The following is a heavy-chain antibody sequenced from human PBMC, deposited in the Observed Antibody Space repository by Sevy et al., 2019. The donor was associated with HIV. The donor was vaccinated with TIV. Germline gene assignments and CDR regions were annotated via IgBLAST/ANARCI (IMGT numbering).Heavy chain of an antibody. CDR3: ARVRARTTVTQGAFDI. Sequence: ASVKVSCKASGGTFSSYAISWVRQAPGQGLEWMGGIIPIFGTANYAQKFQGRVTVTADKSTSTAYMKLSSLRTEDTAGYYWARVRARTTVTQGAFDIWGQGTMVTVSS. J-gene: IGHJ3*02. V-gene: IGHV1-69*06. CDR2: IIPIFGTA. CDR1: GGTFSSYA. D-gene: IGHD4-17*01.